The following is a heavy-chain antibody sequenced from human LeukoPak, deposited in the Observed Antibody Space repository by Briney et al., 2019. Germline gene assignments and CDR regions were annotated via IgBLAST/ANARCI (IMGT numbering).Heavy chain of an antibody. Sequence: KPSETLSLTCAVSGYSISNGYYWVWIRQPPGRGLEWIGSLYHSDSAYYNTSLRSRVSMSVDTSKNQFSLTLSFVTAADTAMYYCARDQPYMDVWGKGTTVTVSS. CDR1: GYSISNGYY. CDR3: ARDQPYMDV. J-gene: IGHJ6*03. V-gene: IGHV4-38-2*02. CDR2: LYHSDSA.